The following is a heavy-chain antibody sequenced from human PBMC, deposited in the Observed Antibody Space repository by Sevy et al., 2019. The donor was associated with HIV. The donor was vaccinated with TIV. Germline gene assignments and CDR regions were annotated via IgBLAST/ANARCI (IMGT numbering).Heavy chain of an antibody. J-gene: IGHJ4*02. CDR1: GFTFSSYA. D-gene: IGHD2-2*02. Sequence: GGSLRLSCAASGFTFSSYAMHWVRQAPGKGLERVAVISYDGSNKYYVDSVKGRFTISRDNSTNTLYLQMNSLRAEDTAVYYCASEDIVVVPAALRPDYWGQGTLVTVSS. CDR3: ASEDIVVVPAALRPDY. V-gene: IGHV3-30*04. CDR2: ISYDGSNK.